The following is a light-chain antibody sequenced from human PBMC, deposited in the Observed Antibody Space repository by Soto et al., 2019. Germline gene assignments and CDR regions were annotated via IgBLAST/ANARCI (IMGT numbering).Light chain of an antibody. Sequence: EILLTQSPCTLSLSPGERATLSCRASQSVGKYLVWYQQKPGQAPRLLIYDASNRAAGIPARFSGSGPETDFTLTISDVEPEDFEVYYCHQRQSWPLTFGQGTKVDIK. V-gene: IGKV3D-11*02. CDR1: QSVGKY. CDR2: DAS. CDR3: HQRQSWPLT. J-gene: IGKJ1*01.